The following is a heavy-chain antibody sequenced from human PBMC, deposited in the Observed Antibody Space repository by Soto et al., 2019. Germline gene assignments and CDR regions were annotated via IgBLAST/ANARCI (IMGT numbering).Heavy chain of an antibody. Sequence: GGSLRLSCAASGFTFDDYAMHWVRQAPGKGLEWVSGISWNSGSIGYADSVKGRFTISRDNAKNSLYLQMNSLRAEDTALYYCAKGSSYSSSSYFDYWGQGTLVTVSS. CDR2: ISWNSGSI. J-gene: IGHJ4*02. D-gene: IGHD6-6*01. CDR3: AKGSSYSSSSYFDY. CDR1: GFTFDDYA. V-gene: IGHV3-9*01.